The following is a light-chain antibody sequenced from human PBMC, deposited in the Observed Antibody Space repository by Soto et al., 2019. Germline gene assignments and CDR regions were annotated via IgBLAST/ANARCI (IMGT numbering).Light chain of an antibody. J-gene: IGLJ3*02. V-gene: IGLV1-44*01. CDR1: SSNIGTYV. CDR2: SDN. CDR3: AAWDDSLNGWV. Sequence: QSVLTQPPSASGTPGQRVTITSSGNSSNIGTYVVNWYQQLPGTAPKLLIYSDNKRPSGVPDRFSGAKSGTSASLTISGLQSEDEADYYCAAWDDSLNGWVFGGGTKLTV.